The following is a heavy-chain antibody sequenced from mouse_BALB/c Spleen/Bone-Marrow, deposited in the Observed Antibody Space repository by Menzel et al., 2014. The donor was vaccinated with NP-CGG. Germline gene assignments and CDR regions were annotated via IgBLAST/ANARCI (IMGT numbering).Heavy chain of an antibody. J-gene: IGHJ3*01. V-gene: IGHV4-1*02. D-gene: IGHD1-2*01. CDR3: ARNHYYGLFAY. CDR2: INPDSSTI. Sequence: EVQGVESGGGLVQPGGSLKLSCADSGLDFSRYWMSWVRQAPGKGLEWIGEINPDSSTINYTPSLKDKFIISRDNAKNTLYLQMSKVRSEDTALYYCARNHYYGLFAYWGQGTLVTVSA. CDR1: GLDFSRYW.